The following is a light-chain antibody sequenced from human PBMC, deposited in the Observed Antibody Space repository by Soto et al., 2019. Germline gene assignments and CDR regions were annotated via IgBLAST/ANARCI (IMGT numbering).Light chain of an antibody. V-gene: IGKV1-5*03. CDR2: EAS. CDR3: QQYNSYPLT. CDR1: QSISSR. Sequence: DIQMTQSPSTLSASIGDRVTITCRASQSISSRLAWYQQKPGKAPKLLIHEASSLESGVPSRFSGSGSETEFTLTISSLQPDDFATEYCQQYNSYPLTFGGGTKVEIK. J-gene: IGKJ4*01.